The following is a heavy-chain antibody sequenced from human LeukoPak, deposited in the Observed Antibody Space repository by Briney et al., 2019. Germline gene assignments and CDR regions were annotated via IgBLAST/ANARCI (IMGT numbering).Heavy chain of an antibody. CDR2: IFYSGST. V-gene: IGHV4-59*01. J-gene: IGHJ6*03. CDR1: GGSISYYY. Sequence: SETLSLTCTISGGSISYYYWSWIRQPPGKGLEWIGYIFYSGSTNYNPSLKSRVTISVDTSKNQFSLKLSSVTAADTAVYYCARAPPKQQLILPSYYYMDVWGKGTTVTISS. D-gene: IGHD6-13*01. CDR3: ARAPPKQQLILPSYYYMDV.